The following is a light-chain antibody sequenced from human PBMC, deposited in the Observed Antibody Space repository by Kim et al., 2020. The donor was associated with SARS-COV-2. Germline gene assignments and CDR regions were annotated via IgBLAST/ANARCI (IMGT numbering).Light chain of an antibody. V-gene: IGKV3-15*01. CDR3: QQYNSWPPWT. CDR2: GAS. CDR1: QSVSSN. Sequence: SPAERATLSCRASQSVSSNLAWYQQNPGQAPRLLINGASTRAAGIPARFSGSGSGTEFSLTISSLQSEDFAVYYCQQYNSWPPWTFGQGTKVDIK. J-gene: IGKJ1*01.